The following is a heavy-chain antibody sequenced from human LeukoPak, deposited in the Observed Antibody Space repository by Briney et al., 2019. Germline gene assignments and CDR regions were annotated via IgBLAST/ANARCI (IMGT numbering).Heavy chain of an antibody. V-gene: IGHV4-59*01. CDR2: IYYSGST. CDR3: ATGRAGIDY. CDR1: GGSISSYY. J-gene: IGHJ4*02. Sequence: SETLSLTCTASGGSISSYYWSWIRQPPGKGLEWIGDIYYSGSTNYNPSLKSRVTISVDTYKNQFSLKLSSVTAADTAVYYCATGRAGIDYWGQGTLVTVSS. D-gene: IGHD6-19*01.